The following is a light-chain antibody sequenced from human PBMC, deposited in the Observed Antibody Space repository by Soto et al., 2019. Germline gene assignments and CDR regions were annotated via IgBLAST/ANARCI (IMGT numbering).Light chain of an antibody. CDR2: QTS. J-gene: IGKJ1*01. V-gene: IGKV3-11*01. Sequence: EIVLTQSPGTLSLSPGRRATLSCRASQSVSSTLAWYQQKPGQAPRLLIYQTSIRAAGIPARFSASGTGTDFTLTISDVQPEDFAVYYCHQRQSWPRTFGQGTKVDIK. CDR3: HQRQSWPRT. CDR1: QSVSST.